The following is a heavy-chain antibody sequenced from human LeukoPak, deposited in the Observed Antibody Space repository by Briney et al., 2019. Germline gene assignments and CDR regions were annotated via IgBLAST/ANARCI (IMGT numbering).Heavy chain of an antibody. Sequence: GGSLRLSCAASGFTFSSYAMSWVRQAPGKGLEWVSAISGSGGSTYYADSVKGRFTISRDNSKNTLYLQMNSLRAEDTAVYYCAKGSPLYYYDSSDRSYYGMDVWGQGTTVTVSS. J-gene: IGHJ6*02. CDR3: AKGSPLYYYDSSDRSYYGMDV. D-gene: IGHD3-22*01. CDR1: GFTFSSYA. CDR2: ISGSGGST. V-gene: IGHV3-23*01.